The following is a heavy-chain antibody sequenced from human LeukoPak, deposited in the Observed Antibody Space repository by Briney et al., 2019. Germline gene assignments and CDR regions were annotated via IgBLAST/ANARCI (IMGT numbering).Heavy chain of an antibody. V-gene: IGHV1-2*06. Sequence: GASVKVSCKAPGYTFTGYYMHWVRQAPGQGLEWMGRINPNSGGTNYAQKFQGRVTMTRDTSISTAYMELSRLRSDDTAVYYCARIGEVGYYDSSGRGDAFDIWGQGTMVTVSS. CDR3: ARIGEVGYYDSSGRGDAFDI. CDR2: INPNSGGT. J-gene: IGHJ3*02. CDR1: GYTFTGYY. D-gene: IGHD3-22*01.